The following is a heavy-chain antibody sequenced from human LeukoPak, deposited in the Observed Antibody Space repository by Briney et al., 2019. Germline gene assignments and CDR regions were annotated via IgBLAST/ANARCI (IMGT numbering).Heavy chain of an antibody. CDR3: ARVLDIVVVTAPLSF. D-gene: IGHD2-21*02. V-gene: IGHV3-33*01. J-gene: IGHJ4*02. Sequence: GGSLRLSCAASGFDFGRYGMRWVRQAPGRGLEWVAIIWYDGSNKYYADSVKGRFTVSRDDFKNTMYLQMNNLRDEDTAVYYCARVLDIVVVTAPLSFWGQGTLVTVSS. CDR2: IWYDGSNK. CDR1: GFDFGRYG.